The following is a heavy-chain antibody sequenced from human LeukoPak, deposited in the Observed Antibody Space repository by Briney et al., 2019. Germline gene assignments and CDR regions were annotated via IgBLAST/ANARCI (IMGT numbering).Heavy chain of an antibody. CDR2: IYSGGST. CDR3: ARELFGDVVGANDAFDI. V-gene: IGHV3-66*01. J-gene: IGHJ3*02. Sequence: GGSLRLSCAASGFTFSTYWMHWVRQAPGKGRVWVSVIYSGGSTYYADSVKGRFTISRDNSKNTLYLQMNSLRAEDTAVYYCARELFGDVVGANDAFDIWGQGTMVTVSS. CDR1: GFTFSTYW. D-gene: IGHD1-26*01.